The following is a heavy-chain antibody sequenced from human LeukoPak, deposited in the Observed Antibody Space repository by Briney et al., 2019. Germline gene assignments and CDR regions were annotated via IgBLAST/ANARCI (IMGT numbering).Heavy chain of an antibody. Sequence: GGSLGLSCAASGFTFSSYAMSWVRQAPGKGLEWVSAISGSGGSTYYADSVKGRFTISRDNSKNTLYLQMNSLRAEDTAVYYCAKDRGNTIFGVALDYWGQGTLVTVSS. CDR2: ISGSGGST. D-gene: IGHD3-3*01. V-gene: IGHV3-23*01. CDR3: AKDRGNTIFGVALDY. CDR1: GFTFSSYA. J-gene: IGHJ4*02.